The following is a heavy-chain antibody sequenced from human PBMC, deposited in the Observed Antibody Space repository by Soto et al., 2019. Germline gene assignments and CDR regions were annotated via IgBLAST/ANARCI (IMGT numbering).Heavy chain of an antibody. V-gene: IGHV4-31*03. CDR3: ASGDPKGFSYYFDY. CDR2: IYYSGST. CDR1: GGSISSGGYY. J-gene: IGHJ4*02. Sequence: QVQLQESGPGLVKPSQTLSLTCTVSGGSISSGGYYWSWIRQHPGKGLEWIGYIYYSGSTYYNPSLRGRVTISVDASKNQFSLKLSSVTAADTAVYYCASGDPKGFSYYFDYWGQGTLVTVSS. D-gene: IGHD3-10*01.